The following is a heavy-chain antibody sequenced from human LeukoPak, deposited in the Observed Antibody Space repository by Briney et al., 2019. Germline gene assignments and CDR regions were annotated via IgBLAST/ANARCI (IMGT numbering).Heavy chain of an antibody. V-gene: IGHV3-11*01. J-gene: IGHJ4*02. CDR3: ASSPYSSSWYFDY. CDR1: GGSFSGYY. D-gene: IGHD6-13*01. Sequence: LSLTCAVYGGSFSGYYWSWIRQAPGKGLEWVSYISSSGSTIYYADSVKGRFTISRDNAKNSLYLQMNSLRAEDTAVYYCASSPYSSSWYFDYWGQGTLVTVSS. CDR2: ISSSGSTI.